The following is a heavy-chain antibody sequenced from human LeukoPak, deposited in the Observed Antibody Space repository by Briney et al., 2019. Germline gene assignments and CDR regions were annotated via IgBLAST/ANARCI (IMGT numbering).Heavy chain of an antibody. D-gene: IGHD3-10*01. Sequence: EASVKVSFKASGYTFTSYYMHWVRPAPGQGLEWMGIINPSGGSTSYAQKFQGRVTMTRDTSTSTVYMELSSLRSEDTAVYYCARDLLPSGGMDIWGKGTTVTVSS. CDR1: GYTFTSYY. CDR2: INPSGGST. CDR3: ARDLLPSGGMDI. V-gene: IGHV1-46*01. J-gene: IGHJ6*04.